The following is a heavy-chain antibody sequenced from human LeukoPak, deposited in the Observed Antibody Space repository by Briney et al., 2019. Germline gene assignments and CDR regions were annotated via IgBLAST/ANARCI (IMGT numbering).Heavy chain of an antibody. V-gene: IGHV3-7*01. Sequence: PGGSLRLSCAASGFTFSFYWMSWIRQAPGKGLEWVAKINVGGSEKYYVDSVKGRFTISRDNAENSLYLQMNSLRPEDTAVYYCAREGYGDPFDYWGQGTLVTVSS. J-gene: IGHJ4*02. CDR3: AREGYGDPFDY. CDR1: GFTFSFYW. D-gene: IGHD4-17*01. CDR2: INVGGSEK.